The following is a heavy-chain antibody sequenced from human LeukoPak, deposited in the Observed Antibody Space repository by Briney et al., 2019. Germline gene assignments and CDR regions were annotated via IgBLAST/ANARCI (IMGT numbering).Heavy chain of an antibody. J-gene: IGHJ4*02. V-gene: IGHV3-23*01. CDR3: AKGPHYVWGSYRSRYFDY. CDR1: GFTFSSYA. D-gene: IGHD3-16*02. CDR2: ISGSGGST. Sequence: GGSLRLSCAASGFTFSSYAMSWVRQAPGKGLEWVSAISGSGGSTYYADSVKGRFTISRDNSKNTLYLQMNSLRAEDTTVYYCAKGPHYVWGSYRSRYFDYWGQGTLVTVSS.